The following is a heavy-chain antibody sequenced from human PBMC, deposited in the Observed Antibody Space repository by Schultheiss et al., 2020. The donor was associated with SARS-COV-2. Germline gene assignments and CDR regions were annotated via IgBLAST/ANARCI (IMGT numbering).Heavy chain of an antibody. J-gene: IGHJ6*02. Sequence: SETLSLTCTVSGGSISSYYWSWIRQPPGKGLEWIGYIYYSGSTNYNPSLKSRVTISIDTSRNQFSLKLNSVSAADTAVYYCARGSFRPGSGWYHRNNGMDVWGQGTTVTVSS. V-gene: IGHV4-59*12. D-gene: IGHD6-19*01. CDR2: IYYSGST. CDR1: GGSISSYY. CDR3: ARGSFRPGSGWYHRNNGMDV.